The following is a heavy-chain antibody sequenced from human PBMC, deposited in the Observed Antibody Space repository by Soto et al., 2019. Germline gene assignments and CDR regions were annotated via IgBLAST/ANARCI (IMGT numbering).Heavy chain of an antibody. CDR2: ISYDGSNK. J-gene: IGHJ4*02. CDR3: ARVDSSGYLSDY. Sequence: QVQLVESGGGVVQPGRSLRLSCAASGFTFSSYAMHWVRQAPGKGLEWVAVISYDGSNKYYADSVKGRFTISRDNSKNTLDLQTNSLRAEDTAVYYCARVDSSGYLSDYWGQGTLVTVSS. CDR1: GFTFSSYA. V-gene: IGHV3-30-3*01. D-gene: IGHD3-22*01.